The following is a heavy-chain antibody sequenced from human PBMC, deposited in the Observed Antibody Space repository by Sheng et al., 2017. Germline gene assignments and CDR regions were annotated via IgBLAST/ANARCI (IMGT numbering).Heavy chain of an antibody. CDR2: ISYDGSNK. J-gene: IGHJ4*02. D-gene: IGHD3-10*01. CDR1: GFTFSSYA. V-gene: IGHV3-30*04. CDR3: ARDHYYGSGSYYLYYFDY. Sequence: QVQLVESGGGVVQPGRSLRLSCAASGFTFSSYAMHWVRQAPGKGLEWVAVISYDGSNKYYADSVKGQFTISRDNSKNTLYLQMNSLRAEDTAVYYCARDHYYGSGSYYLYYFDYWGQGTLVTVSS.